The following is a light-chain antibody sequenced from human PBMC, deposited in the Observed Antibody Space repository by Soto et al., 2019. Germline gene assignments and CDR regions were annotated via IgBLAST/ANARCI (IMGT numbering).Light chain of an antibody. Sequence: PSTLSPSVGDTVTITCRASRSISDWLAWYQQKPGKAPKLLIFDASSLKSGVPSRFSGSGSGTEFTLTISRLQPDDVATYYCLQYSSHSWTFGQGTKWIS. V-gene: IGKV1-5*01. CDR3: LQYSSHSWT. CDR1: RSISDW. J-gene: IGKJ1*01. CDR2: DAS.